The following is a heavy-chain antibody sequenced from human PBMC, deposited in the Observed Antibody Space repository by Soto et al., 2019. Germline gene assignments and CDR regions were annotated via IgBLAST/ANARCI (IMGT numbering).Heavy chain of an antibody. CDR1: GYTFTTYG. CDR3: AREGEMPYYYYGLDV. D-gene: IGHD3-16*01. CDR2: IIGYNGHT. V-gene: IGHV1-18*01. Sequence: QVQLVQSGAEVRKPGASVKVSCKASGYTFTTYGISWVRQAPGQGLEWMGWIIGYNGHTKYAQKFQGRVTMTTDTSTSTVYMDLRSLRSDDTAVYYCAREGEMPYYYYGLDVWGQGTTVTVSS. J-gene: IGHJ6*02.